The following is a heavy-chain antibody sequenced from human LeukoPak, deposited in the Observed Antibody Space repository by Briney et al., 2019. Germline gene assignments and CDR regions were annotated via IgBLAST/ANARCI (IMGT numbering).Heavy chain of an antibody. Sequence: PSQTLSLTCTVSGGSISSGGYYWSWIRQHPGKGLEWIGYIYYSGSTYYNPSLKGRVTISVDTSKNQFFLKLSSVTAADTAVYYCARGLEMATIGDYWGQGTLVTVSS. V-gene: IGHV4-31*03. J-gene: IGHJ4*02. CDR3: ARGLEMATIGDY. CDR1: GGSISSGGYY. CDR2: IYYSGST. D-gene: IGHD5-24*01.